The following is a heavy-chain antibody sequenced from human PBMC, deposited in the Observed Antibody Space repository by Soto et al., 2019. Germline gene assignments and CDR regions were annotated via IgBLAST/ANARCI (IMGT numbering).Heavy chain of an antibody. CDR1: GFTFSGSA. J-gene: IGHJ6*02. CDR2: IRSKANSYAT. CDR3: TRLPYGDYVYYYYGMDV. D-gene: IGHD4-17*01. Sequence: EVQLVESGGGLVQPGGSLKLSCAASGFTFSGSAMHWVRQASGKGLEWVGRIRSKANSYATAYAASVKGRFTISRDDSKNTAYLQMTSLKTEDTAVYYCTRLPYGDYVYYYYGMDVWGQGTTVTVAS. V-gene: IGHV3-73*01.